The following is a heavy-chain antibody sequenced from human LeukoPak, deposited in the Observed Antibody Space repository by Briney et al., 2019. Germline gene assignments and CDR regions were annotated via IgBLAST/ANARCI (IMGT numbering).Heavy chain of an antibody. V-gene: IGHV1-18*01. D-gene: IGHD2-2*01. CDR3: ARDSHRGCSSTSCYFAWFDP. CDR2: ISTYNGNT. J-gene: IGHJ5*02. CDR1: GYTFTSYV. Sequence: ASVKVSCKASGYTFTSYVISWVRQAPGQGLEWMGWISTYNGNTNYTQKLQGRVTITADKSTSTAYMELSSLRSEDTAVYYCARDSHRGCSSTSCYFAWFDPWGQGTLVTVSS.